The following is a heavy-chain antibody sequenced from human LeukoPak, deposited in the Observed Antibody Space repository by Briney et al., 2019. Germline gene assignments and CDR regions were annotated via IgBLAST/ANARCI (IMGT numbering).Heavy chain of an antibody. J-gene: IGHJ4*02. CDR3: ARGITVVGYYFDN. D-gene: IGHD6-19*01. CDR1: GDSVSSNSAA. V-gene: IGHV6-1*01. CDR2: TYYRSKWYN. Sequence: SQTLSLTCVISGDSVSSNSAAWNWIRQSPSGGLEWLGRTYYRSKWYNDYPVSVKSRITINPDTSKNQFSLQLNSVTPEDTAVYYCARGITVVGYYFDNWGQGTLVTVSS.